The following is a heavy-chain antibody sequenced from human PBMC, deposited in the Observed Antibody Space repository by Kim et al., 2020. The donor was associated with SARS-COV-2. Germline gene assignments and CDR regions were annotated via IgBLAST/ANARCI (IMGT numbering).Heavy chain of an antibody. Sequence: GGSLRLSCAASGFTFSSYSMNWVRQAPGKGLEWVSSISSSRSCIYYADSVKGRFTISRDNAKNSLYLQMNSLRAEDTAVYYCASEPSYDFCRGYYLTDAFFIRGRGTMVTAFS. CDR1: GFTFSSYS. CDR3: ASEPSYDFCRGYYLTDAFFI. V-gene: IGHV3-21*01. CDR2: ISSSRSCI. J-gene: IGHJ3*02. D-gene: IGHD3-3*01.